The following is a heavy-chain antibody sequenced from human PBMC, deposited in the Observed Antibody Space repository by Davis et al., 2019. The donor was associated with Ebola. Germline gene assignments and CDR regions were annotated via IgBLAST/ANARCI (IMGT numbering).Heavy chain of an antibody. Sequence: MPSETLSLTVTVPGGSISSYYWSCNRQPPGKGLVWTGYNYYSGSTNYNPSLKSRVTISVDTSKNQFSLKLSSVTAADTAVYYCARDGRIAARSWFDPWGQGTLVTVSS. J-gene: IGHJ5*02. CDR1: GGSISSYY. D-gene: IGHD6-6*01. V-gene: IGHV4-59*12. CDR3: ARDGRIAARSWFDP. CDR2: NYYSGST.